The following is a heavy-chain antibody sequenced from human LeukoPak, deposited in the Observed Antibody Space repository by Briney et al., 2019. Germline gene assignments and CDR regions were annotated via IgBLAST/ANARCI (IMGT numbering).Heavy chain of an antibody. Sequence: GGSLRLSCAASGFTFSSYGMHWVRQAPGKGLEWVAFIRYDGSNKYYAGSVKGRFTISRDNSKNTLYLQMNSLRAEDTAVYYCARKRLSGSYFDYWGQGTLVTVSS. CDR3: ARKRLSGSYFDY. CDR2: IRYDGSNK. V-gene: IGHV3-30*02. J-gene: IGHJ4*02. CDR1: GFTFSSYG. D-gene: IGHD1-26*01.